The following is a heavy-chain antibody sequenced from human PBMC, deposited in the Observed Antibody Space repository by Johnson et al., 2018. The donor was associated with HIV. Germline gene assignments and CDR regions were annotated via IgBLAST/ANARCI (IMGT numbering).Heavy chain of an antibody. CDR3: AKGYSSSWYVAFDI. V-gene: IGHV3-30*04. D-gene: IGHD6-13*01. Sequence: QEQLVESGGGVVQPGRSLRLSCAASGFAFSGYALHWVRQAPGKGLEWVALISYDGTKKYSAGSVKGRFTISRDNSKNTLYLQMNSLRAEDTAVYYCAKGYSSSWYVAFDIWGQGTMVTVSA. CDR2: ISYDGTKK. J-gene: IGHJ3*02. CDR1: GFAFSGYA.